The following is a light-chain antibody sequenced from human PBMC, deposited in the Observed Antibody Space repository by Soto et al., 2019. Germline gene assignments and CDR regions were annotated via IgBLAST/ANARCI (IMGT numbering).Light chain of an antibody. Sequence: QLVLTQPRSVSGSPGQSVTISCTGTSSDVGAYDYVSWHQQHPGKGPKLMIYDVTKRPSGVPDRFSASKSGNTASLTISGLQVEDEADYYCCSYTDTYTWVFGGGTKLTVL. CDR2: DVT. J-gene: IGLJ3*02. CDR3: CSYTDTYTWV. CDR1: SSDVGAYDY. V-gene: IGLV2-11*01.